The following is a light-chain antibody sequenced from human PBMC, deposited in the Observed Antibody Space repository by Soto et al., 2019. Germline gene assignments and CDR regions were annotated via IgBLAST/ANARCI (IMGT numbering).Light chain of an antibody. CDR2: EVT. V-gene: IGLV2-14*01. CDR3: SSYTSRSTLV. CDR1: SSDVGGYNY. Sequence: QSALTQPASVSGSPGQSITISCTGTSSDVGGYNYVSWYQQHPGKAPKLMIYEVTNRPSGVSNRFSGSKSGNTASLTISGLKDEDEAEYYCSSYTSRSTLVFGGGTKLTVL. J-gene: IGLJ2*01.